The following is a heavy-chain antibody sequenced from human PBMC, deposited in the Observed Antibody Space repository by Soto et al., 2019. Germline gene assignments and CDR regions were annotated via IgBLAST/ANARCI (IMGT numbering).Heavy chain of an antibody. CDR2: IFHSGST. Sequence: QVQLQESGPGLVKPSGTLSLACAVSGGSISGNYWWSWVRQPPGPGLEWIGEIFHSGSTDYNPSLTSRLTITVDKSKKQFSLKLNSVTAADTAVYYCARDPLGYCSGDGCPGGFDPWGPGTLVTVSS. CDR1: GGSISGNYW. J-gene: IGHJ5*02. CDR3: ARDPLGYCSGDGCPGGFDP. V-gene: IGHV4-4*02. D-gene: IGHD2-15*01.